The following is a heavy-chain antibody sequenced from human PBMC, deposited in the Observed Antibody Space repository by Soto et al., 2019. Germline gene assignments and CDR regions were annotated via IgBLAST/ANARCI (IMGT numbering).Heavy chain of an antibody. CDR3: AKGYVWGSYRPSMEV. CDR1: GFTFSDYY. D-gene: IGHD3-16*02. V-gene: IGHV3-11*01. Sequence: GGSLRLSCAASGFTFSDYYMSWIRQAPGKGLEWVSYISSSGTTIYYADSVKGRFTISRDNARNSLFLQMNSLRAEDTAVYYCAKGYVWGSYRPSMEVWGHGTTVTVSS. CDR2: ISSSGTTI. J-gene: IGHJ6*02.